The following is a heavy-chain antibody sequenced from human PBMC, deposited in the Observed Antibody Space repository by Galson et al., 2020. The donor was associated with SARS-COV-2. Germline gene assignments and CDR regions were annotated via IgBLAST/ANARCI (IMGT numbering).Heavy chain of an antibody. D-gene: IGHD5-12*01. Sequence: GESLKISCQTSGYRFTSYWIGWVRQMPGKGLEWMGIIYPGDSTIRYSPSFQRQVTISVDKSLTSAYLQWSSLKAAYTALYYCARHGVSYSGYVHFDFWGQGTLVTVSS. CDR2: IYPGDSTI. V-gene: IGHV5-51*01. J-gene: IGHJ4*02. CDR1: GYRFTSYW. CDR3: ARHGVSYSGYVHFDF.